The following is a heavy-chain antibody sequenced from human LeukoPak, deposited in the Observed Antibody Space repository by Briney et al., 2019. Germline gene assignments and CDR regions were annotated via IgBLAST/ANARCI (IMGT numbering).Heavy chain of an antibody. CDR2: IIPIFGTA. CDR1: GGTFSSYA. Sequence: ASVKVSCKASGGTFSSYAISWVRQAPGQGLEWMGGIIPIFGTANYAQKFQGRVTITTDESTSTAYMGLSSLRSEDTAVYYCARGLIHYYDSSGFDPWGQGTLVTVSS. J-gene: IGHJ5*02. V-gene: IGHV1-69*05. D-gene: IGHD3-22*01. CDR3: ARGLIHYYDSSGFDP.